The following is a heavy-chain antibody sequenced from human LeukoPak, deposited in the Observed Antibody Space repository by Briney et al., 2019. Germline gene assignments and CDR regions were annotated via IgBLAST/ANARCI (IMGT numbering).Heavy chain of an antibody. Sequence: LPGGSLRLSCAASGFTFSSHGMHWVRQAPGKGLEWVAFIWYDASNKYYAGSVKGRFTVSRDNSKNTLYLQMNSLRVEDTAVYYCARKVLSPIDFYYGMDVWGQGTTVTVSS. CDR3: ARKVLSPIDFYYGMDV. CDR1: GFTFSSHG. J-gene: IGHJ6*02. D-gene: IGHD2-8*01. V-gene: IGHV3-33*01. CDR2: IWYDASNK.